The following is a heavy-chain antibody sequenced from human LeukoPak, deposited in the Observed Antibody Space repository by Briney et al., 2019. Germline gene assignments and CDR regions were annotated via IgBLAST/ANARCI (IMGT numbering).Heavy chain of an antibody. Sequence: SVKVSCKASGFTFTSSAMQWERQARGQRLEWIGWIVVGSGNTNYAQKFQERVTITRDMSTSTAYMELSSLRSEDTAVYYCAAMYCSGGSCYGEFDPWGQGTLVTVSS. CDR2: IVVGSGNT. CDR3: AAMYCSGGSCYGEFDP. V-gene: IGHV1-58*02. CDR1: GFTFTSSA. J-gene: IGHJ5*02. D-gene: IGHD2-15*01.